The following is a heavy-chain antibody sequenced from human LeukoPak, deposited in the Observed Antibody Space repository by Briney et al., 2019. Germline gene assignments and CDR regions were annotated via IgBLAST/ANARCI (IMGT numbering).Heavy chain of an antibody. CDR3: ARLIGDYYDSSGYYHHFDY. D-gene: IGHD3-22*01. V-gene: IGHV4-39*01. Sequence: PSETLSLTCTVSGGSISSGSYYWGWIRQPPGKGLEWIGSIYYSGSTYYNPSLKSRVTISVDTSKNQFSLKLSSVTAADTAVYYCARLIGDYYDSSGYYHHFDYWGQGTLVTVSS. CDR1: GGSISSGSYY. J-gene: IGHJ4*02. CDR2: IYYSGST.